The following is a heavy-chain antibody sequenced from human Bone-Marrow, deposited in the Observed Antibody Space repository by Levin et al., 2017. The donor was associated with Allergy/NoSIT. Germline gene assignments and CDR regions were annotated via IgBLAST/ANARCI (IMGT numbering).Heavy chain of an antibody. Sequence: GESLKISCAASGFTFSSHAMSWVRQAPGKGLEWVSIITNSGDRTYYADSVKGRFTISRDNSKNTLYLQMNSLRAEDTATYYCARAQAKYCTGGSCFSDYWGQGTLVTVSS. CDR3: ARAQAKYCTGGSCFSDY. CDR1: GFTFSSHA. D-gene: IGHD2-15*01. V-gene: IGHV3-23*01. CDR2: ITNSGDRT. J-gene: IGHJ4*02.